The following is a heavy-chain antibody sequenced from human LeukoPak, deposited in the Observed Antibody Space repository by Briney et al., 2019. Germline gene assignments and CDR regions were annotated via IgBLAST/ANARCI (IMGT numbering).Heavy chain of an antibody. Sequence: PSETLSLTCAVYGGSFGGYYWSWIRQPPGKGLEWIGEINHSGSTNYNPSLKSRVTISVDTSKNQFSLKLSSVTAADTAVYYCARGGKGIDILTGYPYYYFDYWGQGTLVTVSS. CDR1: GGSFGGYY. J-gene: IGHJ4*02. CDR2: INHSGST. V-gene: IGHV4-34*01. CDR3: ARGGKGIDILTGYPYYYFDY. D-gene: IGHD3-9*01.